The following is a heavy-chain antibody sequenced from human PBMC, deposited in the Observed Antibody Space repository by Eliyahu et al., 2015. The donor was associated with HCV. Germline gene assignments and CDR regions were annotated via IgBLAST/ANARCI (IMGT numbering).Heavy chain of an antibody. Sequence: QVRLQESGPGLVKPSQTLSLTXXVSGXAINSGXYYWSWXXQPPGKGLEWIGFIFYSGNAYYNPSLKSRTIISVDTSKNQFSLRLRSVTAADTAVYFCARDLPGGSGKFDSWGQGSLVTVSS. J-gene: IGHJ4*02. CDR2: IFYSGNA. CDR1: GXAINSGXYY. V-gene: IGHV4-30-4*01. D-gene: IGHD3-10*01. CDR3: ARDLPGGSGKFDS.